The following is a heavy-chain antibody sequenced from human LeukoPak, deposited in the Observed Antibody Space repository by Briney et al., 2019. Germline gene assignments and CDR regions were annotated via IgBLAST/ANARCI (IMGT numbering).Heavy chain of an antibody. CDR1: GFTFSSYA. Sequence: TGGSLRLSCAASGFTFSSYAMSWVRQAPGKGLDWVSAISASGGGTYYADSVKGRFAISRDNSKNTVYLQMNRLRAEDTAVYYCAKYSLPRPLDFWGQGTLVTVSS. CDR2: ISASGGGT. J-gene: IGHJ4*02. V-gene: IGHV3-23*01. D-gene: IGHD2-21*01. CDR3: AKYSLPRPLDF.